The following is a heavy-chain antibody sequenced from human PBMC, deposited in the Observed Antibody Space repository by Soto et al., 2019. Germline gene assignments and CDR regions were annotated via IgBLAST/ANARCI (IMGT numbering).Heavy chain of an antibody. D-gene: IGHD3-3*01. CDR3: ARYFWSGRTEGAFDI. V-gene: IGHV4-31*03. CDR1: GGSISSGGYY. CDR2: IYYSGST. J-gene: IGHJ3*02. Sequence: QVQLQESGPGLVKPSQTLSLTCTVSGGSISSGGYYWSWIRQHPGKGLEWIGYIYYSGSTYYNPSFKSRVTISVDTSKNQFSLKLSSVTAADTAVYYCARYFWSGRTEGAFDIWGQGTMVTVSS.